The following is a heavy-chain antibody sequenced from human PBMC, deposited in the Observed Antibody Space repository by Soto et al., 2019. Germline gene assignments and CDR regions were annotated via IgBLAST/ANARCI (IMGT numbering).Heavy chain of an antibody. CDR1: GGTFSGYA. CDR2: IIPIFGTT. V-gene: IGHV1-69*01. D-gene: IGHD3-22*01. CDR3: ARYQSTYYDTSGYHPNWFDP. J-gene: IGHJ5*02. Sequence: QVQLVQSGAEVKKPGSSVQVSCKASGGTFSGYAISWVRQAPGQGLEWMGGIIPIFGTTNYAQKFQGRVTITADESTSTAFMELSSLRTEDTAVYYCARYQSTYYDTSGYHPNWFDPWGQGTLVTVSS.